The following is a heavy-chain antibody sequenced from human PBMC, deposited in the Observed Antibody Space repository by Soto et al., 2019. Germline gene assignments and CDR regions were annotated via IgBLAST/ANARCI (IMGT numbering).Heavy chain of an antibody. D-gene: IGHD3-9*01. CDR1: GGSISSSSYY. CDR3: ARLRDILTGYGYYYYGMDV. J-gene: IGHJ6*02. CDR2: IYYSGST. V-gene: IGHV4-39*01. Sequence: PSETLSLTCTVSGGSISSSSYYWVWIRQPPGKGLEWIGSIYYSGSTYYNPSLKSRVTISVDTSKNQFSLKLSSVTAADTAVYYCARLRDILTGYGYYYYGMDVWGQGTTVTVSS.